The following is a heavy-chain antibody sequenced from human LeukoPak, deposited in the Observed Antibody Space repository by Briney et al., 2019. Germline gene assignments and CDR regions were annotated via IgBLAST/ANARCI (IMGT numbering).Heavy chain of an antibody. Sequence: SETLSLTCTVSGVSISSYYWSWIRQAAGKGLEWIGRINTSGNTNYNPSLKSRVSLSVDTSKNQFSLTLSSVTAADTAVYYCARIYCDGGGCYWFDPWGQGTLVTVSS. D-gene: IGHD2-15*01. CDR1: GVSISSYY. V-gene: IGHV4-4*07. J-gene: IGHJ5*02. CDR2: INTSGNT. CDR3: ARIYCDGGGCYWFDP.